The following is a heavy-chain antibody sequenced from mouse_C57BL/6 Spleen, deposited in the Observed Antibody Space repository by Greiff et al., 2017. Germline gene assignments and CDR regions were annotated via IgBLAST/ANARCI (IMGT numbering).Heavy chain of an antibody. CDR2: INPSNGGT. V-gene: IGHV1-53*01. Sequence: QVQLQQPGTELVKPGASVKLSCKASGYTFTSYWMHWVKQRPGQGLEWIGNINPSNGGTNYNEKFKSKATLTVDKSSSTAYMQLSSLTSEDSSVYYCAREVCSSYPYWYFDVWGTGTTVTVSS. J-gene: IGHJ1*03. D-gene: IGHD1-1*01. CDR1: GYTFTSYW. CDR3: AREVCSSYPYWYFDV.